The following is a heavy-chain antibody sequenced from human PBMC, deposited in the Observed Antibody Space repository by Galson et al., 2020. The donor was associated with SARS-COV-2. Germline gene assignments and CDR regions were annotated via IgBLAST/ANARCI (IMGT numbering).Heavy chain of an antibody. D-gene: IGHD3-16*01. CDR1: GFKFDDYA. V-gene: IGHV3-30*01. J-gene: IGHJ2*01. CDR3: VRERYNPNGGDPDALDL. CDR2: ISFHGVNK. Sequence: GESLKISCAASGFKFDDYAMHWVRQAPGKGLEWVGLISFHGVNKYYADFVKGRFTISRDNSRNTLQLEIKSLRPDDTAVYYCVRERYNPNGGDPDALDLWGRGTLVAVGS.